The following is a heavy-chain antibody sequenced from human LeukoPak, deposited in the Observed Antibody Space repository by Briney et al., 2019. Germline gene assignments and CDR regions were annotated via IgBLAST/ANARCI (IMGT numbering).Heavy chain of an antibody. CDR2: LSGSGGST. Sequence: RGSLRLSCAASGFTFSDYSMTWIRQAPGKGLEWVSGLSGSGGSTYYADSVKGRFTISRDNSKNTVSLQMNSLRAEDTAVYYCARGSTGTTRSWFDPWGEGTLVTVSS. D-gene: IGHD1-1*01. J-gene: IGHJ5*02. V-gene: IGHV3-23*01. CDR3: ARGSTGTTRSWFDP. CDR1: GFTFSDYS.